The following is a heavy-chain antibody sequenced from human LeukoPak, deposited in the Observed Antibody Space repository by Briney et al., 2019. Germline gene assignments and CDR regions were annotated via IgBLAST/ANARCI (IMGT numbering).Heavy chain of an antibody. CDR1: GFTFDDYA. J-gene: IGHJ4*02. V-gene: IGHV3-9*03. CDR3: AKDQGSVWGSYRPFDY. D-gene: IGHD3-16*02. CDR2: ISWNSGSI. Sequence: PGRSLRLSCAASGFTFDDYAMHWVRQAPGKGLEWVSGISWNSGSIGYADSVKGRFTISRDNAKNSLYLQMNNLRAEDMALYYCAKDQGSVWGSYRPFDYWGQGTLVTVSS.